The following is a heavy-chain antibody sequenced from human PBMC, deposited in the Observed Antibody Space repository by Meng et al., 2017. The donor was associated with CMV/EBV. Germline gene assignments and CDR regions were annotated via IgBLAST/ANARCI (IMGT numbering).Heavy chain of an antibody. Sequence: SETLSLTCAVYGGSFSGYYWSWIRQPPGKGLEWIGEINHSGSTNYNPSLKSRVTISVDTSKNQFSLKLSSVTAADTAVYYCARGERDIAAAGTYYYYYGMDVWGQGTTVTVSS. J-gene: IGHJ6*02. D-gene: IGHD6-13*01. CDR1: GGSFSGYY. CDR2: INHSGST. V-gene: IGHV4-34*01. CDR3: ARGERDIAAAGTYYYYYGMDV.